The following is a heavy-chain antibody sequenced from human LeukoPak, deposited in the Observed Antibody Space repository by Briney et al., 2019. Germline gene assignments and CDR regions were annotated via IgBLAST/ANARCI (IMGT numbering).Heavy chain of an antibody. J-gene: IGHJ2*01. CDR3: ARRSHGDRFYLDL. CDR2: IYHSGST. D-gene: IGHD3-10*01. CDR1: GGSISSYY. V-gene: IGHV4-59*01. Sequence: SGTLSLTCTVSGGSISSYYWSWIRQPPGKGLEWIGYIYHSGSTDYNPSLKSRVTMSVDTSKNQFSLKLSSVTAADTAVYYCARRSHGDRFYLDLWGRGTLVTVSS.